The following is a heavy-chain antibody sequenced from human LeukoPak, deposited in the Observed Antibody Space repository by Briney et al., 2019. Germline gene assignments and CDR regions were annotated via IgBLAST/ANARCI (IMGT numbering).Heavy chain of an antibody. D-gene: IGHD3-22*01. Sequence: PSETLSLTCTVYGGSFSDYYWTWIRQPPGKGLEWIGEINHIGRTNYNPSLRSRVIISVDTSKNQFSLKLSSVTAADTAVYYCARAPPIDYDSSLDYWGQGTLVTVSS. CDR2: INHIGRT. CDR3: ARAPPIDYDSSLDY. CDR1: GGSFSDYY. J-gene: IGHJ4*02. V-gene: IGHV4-34*01.